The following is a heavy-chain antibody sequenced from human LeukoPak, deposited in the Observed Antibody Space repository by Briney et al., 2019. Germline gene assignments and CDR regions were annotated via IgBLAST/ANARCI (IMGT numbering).Heavy chain of an antibody. D-gene: IGHD1-26*01. V-gene: IGHV3-30*03. CDR2: ISHHGSNK. Sequence: GGSLRLSCAASGFTISSFGMHWVRQAPGKGLEWVAFISHHGSNKYYADSVKGRFTISRDNSKSTLYLQMDSLRAEDTAVYYCARGERGLLSSPLFDYWGQGTLVTVSS. CDR1: GFTISSFG. CDR3: ARGERGLLSSPLFDY. J-gene: IGHJ4*02.